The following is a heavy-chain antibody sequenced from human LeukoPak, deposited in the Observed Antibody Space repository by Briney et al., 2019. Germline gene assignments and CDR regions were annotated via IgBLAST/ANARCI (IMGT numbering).Heavy chain of an antibody. CDR2: IYYSGRT. CDR3: ARGPTSSGFEY. V-gene: IGHV4-59*11. Sequence: SETLSLTRTVSGDSISPHYWSWIRQSPGRGLEWIGYIYYSGRTEYSPSLRSRVTISVDTSKNHFSLKLTSLTVADTAVYYCARGPTSSGFEYWGQGTLVTVSS. CDR1: GDSISPHY. J-gene: IGHJ4*02. D-gene: IGHD3-10*01.